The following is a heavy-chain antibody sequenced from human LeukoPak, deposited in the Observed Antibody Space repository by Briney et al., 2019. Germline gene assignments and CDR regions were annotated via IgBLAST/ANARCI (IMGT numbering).Heavy chain of an antibody. CDR1: GFSFNNYA. D-gene: IGHD5-12*01. Sequence: GGSLRLSCVASGFSFNNYAMNWVRQAPGKGLEWVSLIIGSSGSTFYADSVKGRFTITRDKSKNTLYLQMNSLRAEDTAVYYCAKGAYDCIEIAYFDYWGQGSLVTVSS. V-gene: IGHV3-23*01. CDR3: AKGAYDCIEIAYFDY. J-gene: IGHJ4*02. CDR2: IIGSSGST.